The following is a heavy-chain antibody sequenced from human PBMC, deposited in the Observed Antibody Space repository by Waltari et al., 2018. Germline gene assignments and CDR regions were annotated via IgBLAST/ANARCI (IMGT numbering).Heavy chain of an antibody. D-gene: IGHD3-10*01. CDR1: GGSFSGYY. V-gene: IGHV4-34*01. Sequence: QVQLQQWCAGLLKPSETLSLTCAVYGGSFSGYYWSWIRQPPGKGLEWIGEINHSGSTNYNPSLKSRVTISVDTSKNQFSLKLSSVTAADTAVYYCAWRGVLLWFGDLYNWFDPWGQGTLVTVSS. J-gene: IGHJ5*02. CDR2: INHSGST. CDR3: AWRGVLLWFGDLYNWFDP.